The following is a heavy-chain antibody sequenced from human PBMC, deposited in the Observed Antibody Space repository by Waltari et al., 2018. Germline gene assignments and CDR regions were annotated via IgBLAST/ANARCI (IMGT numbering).Heavy chain of an antibody. CDR1: GFSFSAHL. V-gene: IGHV3-7*01. CDR2: IKQDGSEK. Sequence: EVQLVESGGGLVQPGGSLRLSCAASGFSFSAHLRTWVRQAPGKGLGWVANIKQDGSEKYYVDSVKGRFTISRDNAKNSLYLQMNSLRAEDSAVYYCARRNGCDYWGQGTLVTVSS. CDR3: ARRNGCDY. D-gene: IGHD6-19*01. J-gene: IGHJ4*02.